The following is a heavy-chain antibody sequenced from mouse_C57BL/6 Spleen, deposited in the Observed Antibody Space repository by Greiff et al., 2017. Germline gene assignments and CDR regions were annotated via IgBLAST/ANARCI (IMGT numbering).Heavy chain of an antibody. CDR1: GFNIKNTY. CDR2: IDPANGNT. D-gene: IGHD1-1*01. CDR3: ASDITTVGAKAY. Sequence: EVQLQQSVAELVRPGASVKLSCTASGFNIKNTYMHWVKQRPEQGLEWIGQIDPANGNTKYAPKFQGKATMTANTSSNTAYLQLSSLTSKDTAIYYCASDITTVGAKAYWGQGTLVTVSA. V-gene: IGHV14-3*01. J-gene: IGHJ3*01.